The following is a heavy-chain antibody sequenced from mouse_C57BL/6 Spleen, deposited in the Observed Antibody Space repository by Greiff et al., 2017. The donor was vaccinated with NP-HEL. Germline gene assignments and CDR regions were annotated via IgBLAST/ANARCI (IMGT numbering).Heavy chain of an antibody. Sequence: VQLQQSGAELVKPGASVNLSCTASGFTIKDYYFPWLKRRTNQGREWMGGIDPEDGETKYAPNFQGKATITADTSSNTAYLQLSSLTSEDTAVYYCARSNYGSSSFAYWGQGTLVTVSA. D-gene: IGHD1-1*01. J-gene: IGHJ3*01. CDR1: GFTIKDYY. V-gene: IGHV14-2*01. CDR2: IDPEDGET. CDR3: ARSNYGSSSFAY.